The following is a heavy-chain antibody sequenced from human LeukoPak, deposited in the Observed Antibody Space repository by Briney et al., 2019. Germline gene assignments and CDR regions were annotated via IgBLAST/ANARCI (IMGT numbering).Heavy chain of an antibody. D-gene: IGHD3-22*01. V-gene: IGHV4-39*01. Sequence: SETLSLTCTVSGGSISSSSYYWGWIRQPPGKGLEWIGSIYYSGSTYYNPSLKSRVTISVDTSKNQCSLKLSSVTAADTAVYYCARRLGVGNWFDPWGQGTLVTVSS. J-gene: IGHJ5*02. CDR3: ARRLGVGNWFDP. CDR1: GGSISSSSYY. CDR2: IYYSGST.